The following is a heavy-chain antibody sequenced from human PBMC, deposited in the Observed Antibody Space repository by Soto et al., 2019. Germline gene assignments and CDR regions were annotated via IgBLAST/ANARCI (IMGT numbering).Heavy chain of an antibody. CDR2: INADNGNT. J-gene: IGHJ3*02. D-gene: IGHD2-21*02. CDR1: GYSFTAYV. V-gene: IGHV1-3*05. Sequence: QVQLVQSGAEEKKPGASVKVSCKASGYSFTAYVMHWVRQAPGQCLEWMGWINADNGNTKYSQKFXDRSSXXRDTSANTAYMDLSSLRSEDTAVYYCARLGDGFDMWGQGTMVTVSS. CDR3: ARLGDGFDM.